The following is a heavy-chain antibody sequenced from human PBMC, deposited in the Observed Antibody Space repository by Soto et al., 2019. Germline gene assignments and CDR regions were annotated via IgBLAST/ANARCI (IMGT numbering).Heavy chain of an antibody. V-gene: IGHV1-18*01. Sequence: QVRLVQSGAEVKKSGASVKVSCKGSGYGFTTYGITWVRQAPGQGLEWMAWISAHNGNTNYAQKLQGRVTVTRDPSTSTAYMELRSRRSDDPAVYYCARGRYGDSWGQGALVTVSS. J-gene: IGHJ4*02. CDR3: ARGRYGDS. CDR1: GYGFTTYG. D-gene: IGHD1-1*01. CDR2: ISAHNGNT.